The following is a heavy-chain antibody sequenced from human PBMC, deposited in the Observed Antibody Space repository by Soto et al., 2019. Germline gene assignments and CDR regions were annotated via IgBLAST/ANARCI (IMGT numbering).Heavy chain of an antibody. Sequence: EVQLLESGGGLVQPGGSLRLSCAASGFTFSSYAMSWVRQAPGKGLEWVSAISGSGGSTYYADSVKGRFTIARDNTKNTLYLQMPSLRAEATAVYYCATSPVNDAVDIWCQGKMVTVSS. J-gene: IGHJ3*02. V-gene: IGHV3-23*01. CDR3: ATSPVNDAVDI. CDR1: GFTFSSYA. CDR2: ISGSGGST.